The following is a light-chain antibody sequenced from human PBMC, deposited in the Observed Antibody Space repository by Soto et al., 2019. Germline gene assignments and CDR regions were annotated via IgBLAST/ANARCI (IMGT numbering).Light chain of an antibody. CDR1: SSDVGGYDY. CDR2: EVN. CDR3: SAYTTANTLI. Sequence: QSVLTQPASVSGSPRQSVTISCTGTSSDVGGYDYVSWYQQHPGTAPKLILYEVNNRPSGVSNRFSGSKSGNTASLIISELQTEDEANYYCSAYTTANTLIFGTGTKVTGL. J-gene: IGLJ1*01. V-gene: IGLV2-14*01.